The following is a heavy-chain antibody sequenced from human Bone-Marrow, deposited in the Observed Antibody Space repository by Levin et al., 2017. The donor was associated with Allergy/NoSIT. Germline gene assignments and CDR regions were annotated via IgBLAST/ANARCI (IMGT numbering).Heavy chain of an antibody. D-gene: IGHD3-3*01. CDR3: ARDSVPDYDFWSGYLNFFDY. J-gene: IGHJ4*02. CDR2: ISYDGSNK. Sequence: PGGSLRLSCAASGFTFSSYAMHWVRQAPGKGLEWVAVISYDGSNKYYADSVKGRFTISRDNSKNTLYLQMNSLRAEDTAVYYCARDSVPDYDFWSGYLNFFDYWGQGTLVTVSS. CDR1: GFTFSSYA. V-gene: IGHV3-30-3*01.